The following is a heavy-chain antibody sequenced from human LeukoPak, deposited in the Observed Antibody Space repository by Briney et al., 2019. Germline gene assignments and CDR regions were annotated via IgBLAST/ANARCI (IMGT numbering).Heavy chain of an antibody. CDR1: VFAFSGHW. V-gene: IGHV3-74*01. J-gene: IGHJ4*02. D-gene: IGHD6-6*01. CDR3: ARGPNSNWSGLDF. CDR2: ISPTGSTT. Sequence: PGGSVRLSCTASVFAFSGHWIHWARHLPWKGLVWVSRISPTGSTTSYADSVKGRFTVSRDNAKNTLYLQVNNLRAEDTAVYYCARGPNSNWSGLDFWGQGTLLTVSS.